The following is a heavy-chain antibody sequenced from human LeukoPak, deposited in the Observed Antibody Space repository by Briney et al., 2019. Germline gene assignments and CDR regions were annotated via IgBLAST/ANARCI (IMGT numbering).Heavy chain of an antibody. CDR2: IKQDGSEK. V-gene: IGHV3-7*03. D-gene: IGHD6-13*01. CDR3: AREDSAADDAFDI. J-gene: IGHJ3*02. Sequence: PGGSLRLSCAASGFTFSSYWMSWVRQAPGKGLEWVASIKQDGSEKYYVDSVKGRFTISRDNAKNSLYLQMNSLRAEDTAVHYCAREDSAADDAFDIWGQGTMVTVSS. CDR1: GFTFSSYW.